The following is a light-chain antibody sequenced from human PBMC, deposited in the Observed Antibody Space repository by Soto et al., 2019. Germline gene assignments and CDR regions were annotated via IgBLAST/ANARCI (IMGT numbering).Light chain of an antibody. CDR1: SGDFGDYNS. CDR2: DVS. CDR3: CSYAGSYSYV. V-gene: IGLV2-11*01. J-gene: IGLJ1*01. Sequence: QSALTQPASVSGSPGQSITISCVGTSGDFGDYNSVSWHQQHPGKAPKVIIYDVSNRPSGVPDRFSGSKSGNTASLTISGLQAEDEADYYCCSYAGSYSYVFGTGTKVTV.